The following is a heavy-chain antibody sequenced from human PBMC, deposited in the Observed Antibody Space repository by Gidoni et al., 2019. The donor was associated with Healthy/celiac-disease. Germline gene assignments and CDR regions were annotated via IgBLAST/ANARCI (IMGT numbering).Heavy chain of an antibody. J-gene: IGHJ5*02. CDR3: ARAGGTTRPNNWFDP. CDR2: ISGSSSYI. D-gene: IGHD1-7*01. Sequence: EVQLVESGGGLVKPGGALRLSCAASGFTFSSYSMNWVRQAPGKGLEWVSSISGSSSYIYYADSVKGRFTISRDNAKNSLYLQMNSLRAEDTAVYYCARAGGTTRPNNWFDPWGQGTLVTVSS. V-gene: IGHV3-21*01. CDR1: GFTFSSYS.